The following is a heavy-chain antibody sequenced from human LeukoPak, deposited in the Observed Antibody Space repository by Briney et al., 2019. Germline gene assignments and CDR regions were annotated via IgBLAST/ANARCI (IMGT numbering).Heavy chain of an antibody. CDR1: GGSISNYY. J-gene: IGHJ4*02. V-gene: IGHV4-34*01. D-gene: IGHD5-24*01. CDR3: ARENGYKYDC. CDR2: INHSGST. Sequence: SETLSLTCTVSGGSISNYYWSWIRQPPGKGLEWIGEINHSGSTNYNPSLKSRVTMSVDTSKNQFSLKVRSVTAADTAVYYCARENGYKYDCWGQGTLVTVSS.